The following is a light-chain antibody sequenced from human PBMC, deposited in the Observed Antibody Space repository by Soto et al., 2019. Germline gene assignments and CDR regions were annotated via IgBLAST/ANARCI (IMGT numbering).Light chain of an antibody. CDR1: QGISNY. CDR3: QKYNSASWT. Sequence: DIQMTQSASSLSASVGDRVTITCRASQGISNYLAWYQQKPGKVPKLLIYAASTLQSGVPSRFSGSGSGTEFTLTISSLQPGDVATYYCQKYNSASWTFGQGTKVEIK. V-gene: IGKV1-27*01. CDR2: AAS. J-gene: IGKJ1*01.